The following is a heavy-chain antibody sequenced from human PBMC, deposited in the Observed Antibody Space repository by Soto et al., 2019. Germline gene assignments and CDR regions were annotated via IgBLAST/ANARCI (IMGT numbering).Heavy chain of an antibody. Sequence: SETLSLTCTVSGGSISSGGYYWSWIRQHPGKGLEWIGYIYYSGSTYYNPSLKSRVTISVDTSKNQFSLKLSSVTAADTAVYYCARDELGGYGSGSANYYYYGMDVWGQGTTVTVSS. CDR1: GGSISSGGYY. CDR2: IYYSGST. D-gene: IGHD3-10*01. CDR3: ARDELGGYGSGSANYYYYGMDV. J-gene: IGHJ6*02. V-gene: IGHV4-31*03.